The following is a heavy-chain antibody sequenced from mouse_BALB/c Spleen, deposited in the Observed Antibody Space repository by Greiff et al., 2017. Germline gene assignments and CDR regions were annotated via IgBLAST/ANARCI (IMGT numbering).Heavy chain of an antibody. J-gene: IGHJ4*01. Sequence: EVMLVESGGGLVQPGGSRKLSCAASGFTFSSFGMHWVRQAPEKRLEWDASISSGGSTYYPDSVKGRVTISRDNARNILYLQMSSLRSEDTAMYYCARGDFIYSVVAKGYAMDYWGQGTSVTVSS. D-gene: IGHD1-1*01. V-gene: IGHV5-6-5*01. CDR3: ARGDFIYSVVAKGYAMDY. CDR2: ISSGGST. CDR1: GFTFSSFG.